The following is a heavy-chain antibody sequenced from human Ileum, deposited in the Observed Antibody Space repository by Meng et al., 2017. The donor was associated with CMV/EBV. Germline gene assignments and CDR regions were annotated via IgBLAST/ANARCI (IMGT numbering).Heavy chain of an antibody. D-gene: IGHD4/OR15-4a*01. Sequence: GGSITSNNWWSWVRRHPGKGLEWMGEVSDSGSANYNPSLKGRVTISVDKSTNQFSLIVNSVTAADTAVYYCARGVVDYRSSFWFDPWGQGTLVTVSS. CDR1: GGSITSNNW. V-gene: IGHV4-4*02. CDR2: VSDSGSA. CDR3: ARGVVDYRSSFWFDP. J-gene: IGHJ5*02.